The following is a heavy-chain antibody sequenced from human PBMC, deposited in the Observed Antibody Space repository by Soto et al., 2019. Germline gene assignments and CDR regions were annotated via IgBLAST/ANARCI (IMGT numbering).Heavy chain of an antibody. J-gene: IGHJ4*02. Sequence: GGSLRLSCAASGFTFSRFYMSWVRQAPGKGLEWVANIKGDGSEEYYVDSVKGRFTISRDNAKDSLYLQMNSLGEEDTAVYYCTRSRGWDIVVVPAASDSWGQGALVTVSS. CDR3: TRSRGWDIVVVPAASDS. D-gene: IGHD2-2*01. CDR1: GFTFSRFY. V-gene: IGHV3-7*01. CDR2: IKGDGSEE.